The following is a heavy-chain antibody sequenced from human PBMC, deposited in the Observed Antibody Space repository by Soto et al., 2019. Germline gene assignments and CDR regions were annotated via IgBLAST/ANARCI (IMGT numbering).Heavy chain of an antibody. CDR1: GGTFSSYA. D-gene: IGHD2-15*01. CDR3: ARASTVSVRWFTYYFDY. Sequence: QVQLVQSGAEVKKPGSSVKVSCKASGGTFSSYAISWVRQAPGQGLEWMGGIIPIFGTANYAQKFQGRVTITADESTSTAFTELSSLRSEDTAVYYCARASTVSVRWFTYYFDYWGQGTLVTVSS. CDR2: IIPIFGTA. V-gene: IGHV1-69*01. J-gene: IGHJ4*02.